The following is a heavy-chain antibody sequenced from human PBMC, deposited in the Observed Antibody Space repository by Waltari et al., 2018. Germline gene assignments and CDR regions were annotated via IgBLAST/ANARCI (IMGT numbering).Heavy chain of an antibody. V-gene: IGHV4-38-2*01. CDR1: GYSISSGYY. CDR2: IYHSGST. D-gene: IGHD1-26*01. J-gene: IGHJ4*02. Sequence: QVQLQESGPGLVKPSEPLSLTCAVSGYSISSGYYWGWIRQPPGKGLEWIGSIYHSGSTYYNPSLKSRVTISVDTSKNQFSLKLSSVTAADTAVYYCARHTTRIGVGAFDYWGQGTLVTVSS. CDR3: ARHTTRIGVGAFDY.